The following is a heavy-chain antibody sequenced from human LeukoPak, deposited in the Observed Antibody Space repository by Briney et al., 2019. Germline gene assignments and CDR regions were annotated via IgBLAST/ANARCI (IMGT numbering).Heavy chain of an antibody. Sequence: GSLRLSCTTSGFTFGDYAMSWVRQAPGKGLEWVGFIRSPTYGGTTEYAASVRGRFTISRDDSKSIAYLHMNSLKTEDTAVYYCTSHRYSYGYAYWGQGTLVTVPS. CDR2: IRSPTYGGTT. CDR3: TSHRYSYGYAY. D-gene: IGHD5-18*01. J-gene: IGHJ4*02. CDR1: GFTFGDYA. V-gene: IGHV3-49*04.